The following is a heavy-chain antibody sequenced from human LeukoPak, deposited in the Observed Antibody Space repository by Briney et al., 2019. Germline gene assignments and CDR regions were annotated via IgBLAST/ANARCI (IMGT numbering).Heavy chain of an antibody. Sequence: ASVKVSCKASGYTFTSYYMHWVRQAPGQGLEWMGIINPSGGSTSYAQKFQGRVTMTRDMSTSTVYMELSSLRSEDTAVYYCARDLPGQLSSDAFDIWGQGTMVTVSS. CDR3: ARDLPGQLSSDAFDI. CDR2: INPSGGST. CDR1: GYTFTSYY. J-gene: IGHJ3*02. D-gene: IGHD2-2*01. V-gene: IGHV1-46*01.